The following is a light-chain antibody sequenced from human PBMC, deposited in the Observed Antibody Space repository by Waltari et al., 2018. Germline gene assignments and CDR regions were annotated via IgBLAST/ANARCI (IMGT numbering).Light chain of an antibody. CDR2: EGS. CDR3: CSYAGSSTYV. J-gene: IGLJ1*01. CDR1: SSDVGSYTL. Sequence: QSALTQPASVSGSPGQSIIISCTGTSSDVGSYTLVSWYQQHPGKAPKPIIYEGSKRPSGVSNRFSGSKSGNTASLTISGLQAEDEADYYCCSYAGSSTYVFGTGTKVTVL. V-gene: IGLV2-23*01.